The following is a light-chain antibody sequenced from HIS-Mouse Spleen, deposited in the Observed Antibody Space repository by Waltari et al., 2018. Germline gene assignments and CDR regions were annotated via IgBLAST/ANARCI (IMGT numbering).Light chain of an antibody. CDR3: YSTDSSGNHRV. CDR1: ALPKKY. J-gene: IGLJ2*01. CDR2: EDS. V-gene: IGLV3-10*01. Sequence: SYELTHPPSVSVSPGQTARITCSGDALPKKYAYWYQQKSGQAPVLVIYEDSKRPSGIPERFSGSSSGTMATLTISRAQVEDEADYYCYSTDSSGNHRVFGGGTKLTVL.